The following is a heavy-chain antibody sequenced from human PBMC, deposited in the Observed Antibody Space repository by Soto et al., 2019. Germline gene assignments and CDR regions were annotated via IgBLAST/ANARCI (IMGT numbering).Heavy chain of an antibody. Sequence: GESLKISCKASGYSFTTSLIGWVRQLPGKGLEWMGTIYPGDSDVRYSPSFQGQVTISADKSISTAYLQWSSLKSSDTAMYYCARLTDTPMYYFDLWGQGTLVTVS. CDR2: IYPGDSDV. CDR3: ARLTDTPMYYFDL. J-gene: IGHJ4*02. CDR1: GYSFTTSL. V-gene: IGHV5-51*01. D-gene: IGHD5-18*01.